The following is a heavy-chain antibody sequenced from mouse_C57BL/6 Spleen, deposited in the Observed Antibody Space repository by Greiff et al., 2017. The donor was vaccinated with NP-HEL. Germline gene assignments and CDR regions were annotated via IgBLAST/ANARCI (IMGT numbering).Heavy chain of an antibody. CDR2: ISDGGSYT. J-gene: IGHJ4*01. CDR1: GFTFSSYA. Sequence: EVQRVESGGGLVKPGGSLKLSCAASGFTFSSYAMSWVRQTPEKRLEWVATISDGGSYTYYPDNVKGRFTISRDNAKNNLYLQMSHLKSEDTAMYYCARENTWGQGTSVTVSS. CDR3: ARENT. V-gene: IGHV5-4*01.